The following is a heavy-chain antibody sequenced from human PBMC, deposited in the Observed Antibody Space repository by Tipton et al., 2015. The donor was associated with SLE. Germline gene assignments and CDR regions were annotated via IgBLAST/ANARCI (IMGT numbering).Heavy chain of an antibody. D-gene: IGHD1-26*01. J-gene: IGHJ2*01. Sequence: TLSLTCTVSGGSISSYYWSWIRQPPGKGLEWIGYVYYSGITNYNTPLQSRVTISVDTSKNQFSLKLSSVTAADTAVYYCARARGSYQGYWYFDLWGRGTLVTVSS. V-gene: IGHV4-59*01. CDR2: VYYSGIT. CDR1: GGSISSYY. CDR3: ARARGSYQGYWYFDL.